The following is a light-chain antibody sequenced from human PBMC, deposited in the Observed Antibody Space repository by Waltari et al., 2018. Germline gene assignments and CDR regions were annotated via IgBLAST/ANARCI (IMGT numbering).Light chain of an antibody. CDR1: QSVSRT. CDR2: GAS. V-gene: IGKV3-20*01. J-gene: IGKJ1*01. Sequence: EIVLTQSPGTLSLSPGERATLSCRASQSVSRTLAWYQQKPGQAPRLLIYGASTRATGIPERFSGGGSGTDFSLTISRLEPEDLAVYYCQHYVSFPAKFGQGTKVEIK. CDR3: QHYVSFPAK.